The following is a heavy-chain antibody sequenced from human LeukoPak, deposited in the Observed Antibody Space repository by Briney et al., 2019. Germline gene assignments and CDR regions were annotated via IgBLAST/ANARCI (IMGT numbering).Heavy chain of an antibody. D-gene: IGHD6-6*01. CDR1: GGTFSSYA. Sequence: SVKVSCKASGGTFSSYAISWVRQAPGQGLEWMGRIIPILGIANYAQKFQGRVTITADKSTSTAYMELSSLRSEDTAVYYCARAGAALNWFDPWGQGTLVTVSS. V-gene: IGHV1-69*04. CDR3: ARAGAALNWFDP. CDR2: IIPILGIA. J-gene: IGHJ5*02.